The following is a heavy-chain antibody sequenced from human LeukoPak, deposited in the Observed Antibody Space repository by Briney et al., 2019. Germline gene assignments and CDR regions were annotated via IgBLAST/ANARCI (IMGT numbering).Heavy chain of an antibody. V-gene: IGHV4-39*07. CDR2: IYYSGST. D-gene: IGHD4-17*01. Sequence: PSETLSLTCTVSGGSISSSSYYWGWIRQPPGKGLEWIGSIYYSGSTYYNPSLKSRVTISVDTSKNQFSLKLSSVTAADTAVYYCARGVDYGAPLGHWFDPWGQGTLVTVSS. J-gene: IGHJ5*02. CDR1: GGSISSSSYY. CDR3: ARGVDYGAPLGHWFDP.